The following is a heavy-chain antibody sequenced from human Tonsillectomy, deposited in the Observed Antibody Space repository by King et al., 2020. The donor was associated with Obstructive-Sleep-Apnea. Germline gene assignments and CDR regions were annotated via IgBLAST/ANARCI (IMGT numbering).Heavy chain of an antibody. V-gene: IGHV3-74*01. CDR2: IKSDGSST. J-gene: IGHJ5*02. CDR1: GFTFSSYW. Sequence: VQLVESGGGLVQPGGSLRLSCAASGFTFSSYWMHWVRHAPGKGLVWVSRIKSDGSSTSYADSVKGRFTISRDNAKNTLYLQMNSLRAEDTAVYYCARAPGYFDSSGWGPWGQGTLVTVSS. CDR3: ARAPGYFDSSGWGP. D-gene: IGHD3-22*01.